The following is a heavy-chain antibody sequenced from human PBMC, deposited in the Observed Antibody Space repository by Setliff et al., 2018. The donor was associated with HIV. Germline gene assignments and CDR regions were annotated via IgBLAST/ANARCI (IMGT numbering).Heavy chain of an antibody. J-gene: IGHJ5*02. CDR3: ARDSCSSTSCPNWFDP. V-gene: IGHV1-69*13. CDR1: GGTFSSYA. Sequence: SVKVSCKASGGTFSSYAINWVRQAPGQGLEWMGGIIPILGTTNFAQKFQGRVTLTADESTSTAYMELRSLSSDDTAVYFCARDSCSSTSCPNWFDPWGQGTLGTVSS. CDR2: IIPILGTT. D-gene: IGHD2-2*01.